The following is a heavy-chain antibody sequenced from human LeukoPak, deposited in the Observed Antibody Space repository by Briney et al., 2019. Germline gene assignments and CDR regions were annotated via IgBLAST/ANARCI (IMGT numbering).Heavy chain of an antibody. J-gene: IGHJ4*02. CDR3: TTRRQDGC. CDR2: IKSKIDGGTI. CDR1: GFTFSDAW. V-gene: IGHV3-15*01. Sequence: TGGSLRLSCVASGFTFSDAWMRWVRQAPGKGLEWVGRIKSKIDGGTIDYGAPVKGRFTISRDDSRNTLYLQMNSLKTEDTAVYYCTTRRQDGCWGQGTLVTVS. D-gene: IGHD6-25*01.